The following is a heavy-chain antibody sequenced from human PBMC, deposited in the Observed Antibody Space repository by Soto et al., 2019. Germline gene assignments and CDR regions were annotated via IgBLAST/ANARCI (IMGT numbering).Heavy chain of an antibody. Sequence: GASVKVSCKASGYTFTSYAMHWVRQAPGQRLEWMGWINAGNGNTKYSQKFQGRVTVTRDTSASTAYMELSSLRSEDTAMYYCARSIVVVTSFDYWGQGTLVTVSS. CDR1: GYTFTSYA. D-gene: IGHD3-22*01. CDR2: INAGNGNT. J-gene: IGHJ4*02. V-gene: IGHV1-3*01. CDR3: ARSIVVVTSFDY.